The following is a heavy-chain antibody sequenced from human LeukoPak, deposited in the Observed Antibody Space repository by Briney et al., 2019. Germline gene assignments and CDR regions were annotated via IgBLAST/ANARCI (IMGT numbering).Heavy chain of an antibody. CDR2: ISSSSGNI. D-gene: IGHD3-16*01. CDR1: GYDFSDYS. V-gene: IGHV3-48*01. J-gene: IGHJ4*02. Sequence: GGSLRLSCVASGYDFSDYSINWVRQAPGKWLQWVSYISSSSGNIYYADSVKGRFTISRDNAKNSLYLQMHSLRAEDTAVYYCARDLLARGIFAYWGQGTLVTVSS. CDR3: ARDLLARGIFAY.